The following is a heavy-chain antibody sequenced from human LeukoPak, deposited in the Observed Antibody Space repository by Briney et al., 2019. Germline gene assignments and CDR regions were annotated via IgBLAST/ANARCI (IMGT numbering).Heavy chain of an antibody. CDR2: IWYDGSNT. Sequence: PGGALRLPCVPCGFSIRSYCLHWVRQAPGMGRDWVAVIWYDGSNTYHADTVKGRFTISRDNSKNTLYLRMDSLRGEDTAVYYCARDPMPSGGDCCFDYWGEGTLVTVSS. V-gene: IGHV3-33*01. J-gene: IGHJ4*03. CDR1: GFSIRSYC. CDR3: ARDPMPSGGDCCFDY. D-gene: IGHD2-21*02.